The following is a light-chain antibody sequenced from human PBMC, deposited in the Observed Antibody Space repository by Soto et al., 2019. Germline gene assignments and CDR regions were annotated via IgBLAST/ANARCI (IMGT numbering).Light chain of an antibody. V-gene: IGLV2-11*01. CDR2: DVS. Sequence: QSVLTQPRSVSGSPGQSVTISCTGTSSDVGGYDFVSWYQQHPGKAPKLMISDVSKRPSGVPDRFSGSKSGNTASLTISGLQAEDEADYYCASWDDSLNGHVFGTGTKSPS. CDR1: SSDVGGYDF. J-gene: IGLJ1*01. CDR3: ASWDDSLNGHV.